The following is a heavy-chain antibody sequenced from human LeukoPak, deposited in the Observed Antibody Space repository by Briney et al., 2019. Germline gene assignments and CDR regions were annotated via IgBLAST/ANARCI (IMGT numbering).Heavy chain of an antibody. CDR2: IYYSGST. CDR3: ARDARCSSRGFCYFDY. J-gene: IGHJ4*02. D-gene: IGHD6-13*01. V-gene: IGHV4-59*01. Sequence: SETLSLTCTVSGGSISSYYWSWIRQPPGKGLEWIGYIYYSGSTNYNPSLKSRVTISVDTSKNQFSLKLSSVTAADTAVYYCARDARCSSRGFCYFDYWGQGTLVTVSS. CDR1: GGSISSYY.